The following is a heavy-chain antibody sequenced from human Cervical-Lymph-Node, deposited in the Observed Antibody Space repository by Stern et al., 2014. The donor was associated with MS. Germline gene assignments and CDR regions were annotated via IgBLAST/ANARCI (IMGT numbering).Heavy chain of an antibody. V-gene: IGHV3-30*03. J-gene: IGHJ3*02. Sequence: VQLVESGGGVVQPGKSLRLSCAASSFTFNSYNMHWVRQSPGTGLAWVSLISNDGSKQYYADSVKGRFTISRDNSKNTLSLQMNSLTVEDTAVYYCASSTLTDAFDIWGRGTLVTVSA. CDR2: ISNDGSKQ. D-gene: IGHD5/OR15-5a*01. CDR1: SFTFNSYN. CDR3: ASSTLTDAFDI.